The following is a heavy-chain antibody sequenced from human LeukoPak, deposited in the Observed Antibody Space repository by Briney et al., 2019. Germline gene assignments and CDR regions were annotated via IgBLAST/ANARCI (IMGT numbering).Heavy chain of an antibody. CDR2: VDPEDGET. J-gene: IGHJ4*02. V-gene: IGHV1-69-2*01. CDR3: ATIVVVPAVTGDY. D-gene: IGHD2-2*01. Sequence: ASVKISGKVSGYTFTDYYMHWGQQAPGKGLEWMGLVDPEDGETIYAEKFQGRVTITADTSTDTAYLELSSLRSEDPAVYYCATIVVVPAVTGDYWGQGTLVTVSS. CDR1: GYTFTDYY.